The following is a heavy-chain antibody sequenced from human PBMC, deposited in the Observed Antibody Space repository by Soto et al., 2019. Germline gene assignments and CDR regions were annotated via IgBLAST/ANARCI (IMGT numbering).Heavy chain of an antibody. D-gene: IGHD2-21*01. V-gene: IGHV4-31*03. Sequence: QVQLQESGPGLVKPSQTLTLTCSVSGGSIDTGGFYWSWARQLPGKGLQWIGYLYYTGAAYYNPALKSRVVISLDTSANQFSLSLTSLTAADTAVYYCASGTFNDISFDSWGQGRLVTVSS. CDR2: LYYTGAA. CDR1: GGSIDTGGFY. J-gene: IGHJ4*02. CDR3: ASGTFNDISFDS.